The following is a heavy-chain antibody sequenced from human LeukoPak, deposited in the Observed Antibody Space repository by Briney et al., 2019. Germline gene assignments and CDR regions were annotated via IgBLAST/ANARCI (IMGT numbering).Heavy chain of an antibody. CDR1: GFSFDGYA. CDR2: ISWNSGSI. D-gene: IGHD5-18*01. Sequence: GGSLRLSCAASGFSFDGYAMYWVRQAPGKGLEWVSGISWNSGSIGYADSVKGRFTISRDNAKNSLYLQMNSLRAEDTAVYYCARDSAAMVTHYYYYGMDVWGQGTTVTVSS. V-gene: IGHV3-9*01. CDR3: ARDSAAMVTHYYYYGMDV. J-gene: IGHJ6*02.